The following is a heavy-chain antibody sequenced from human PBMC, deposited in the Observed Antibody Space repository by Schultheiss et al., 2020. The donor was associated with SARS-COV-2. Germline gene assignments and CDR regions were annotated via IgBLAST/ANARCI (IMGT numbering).Heavy chain of an antibody. CDR1: GGSISSSSYY. V-gene: IGHV4-39*07. CDR2: IYYSGST. CDR3: ARVRGYSSSSPFDY. D-gene: IGHD6-6*01. Sequence: SETLSLTCTVSGGSISSSSYYWGWIRQPPGKGLEWIGSIYYSGSTNYNPSLKSRVTISVDTSKSQFSLKLSSVTAADTAVYYCARVRGYSSSSPFDYWGQGTLVTVSS. J-gene: IGHJ4*02.